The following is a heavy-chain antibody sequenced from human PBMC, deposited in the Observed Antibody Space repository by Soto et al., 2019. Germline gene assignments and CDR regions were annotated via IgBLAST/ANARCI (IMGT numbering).Heavy chain of an antibody. D-gene: IGHD2-15*01. V-gene: IGHV4-4*02. CDR1: GGSISSNNW. J-gene: IGHJ4*02. Sequence: QVQLQESGPGLVKPSGTLSLTCAVSGGSISSNNWWSWVRQPPGKGLEWIGEIYPSGNTKYNPSLKSRVTISVDKSKNQFSLKVNSVTAADTAVYYCVRGMGVASGGPLEYWGQGTLVTVSS. CDR2: IYPSGNT. CDR3: VRGMGVASGGPLEY.